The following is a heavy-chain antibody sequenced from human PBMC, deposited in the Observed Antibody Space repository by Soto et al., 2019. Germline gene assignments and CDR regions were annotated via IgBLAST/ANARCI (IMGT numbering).Heavy chain of an antibody. CDR2: ISGSGGRT. CDR3: ARGYYYNSGSRIPDAFDI. Sequence: EVQLLESGGGLVQPGESLRLSCAASGFSFSTYAMTWVRQAPGKGLEWVSAISGSGGRTYAADSVKGRFAISRDKSKNTLCLQMNSLRDDDTAVYYCARGYYYNSGSRIPDAFDIWGQGTMVTVSS. J-gene: IGHJ3*02. D-gene: IGHD3-10*01. CDR1: GFSFSTYA. V-gene: IGHV3-23*01.